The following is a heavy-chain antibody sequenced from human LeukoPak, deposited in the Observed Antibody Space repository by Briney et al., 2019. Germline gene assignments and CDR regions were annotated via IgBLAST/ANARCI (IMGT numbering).Heavy chain of an antibody. CDR1: GFTFSSYG. V-gene: IGHV3-30*02. CDR3: AKVEWSVARTYYFDY. D-gene: IGHD3-3*01. J-gene: IGHJ4*02. CDR2: IRYDGSNK. Sequence: GGSLRLSCAASGFTFSSYGMHWVRQAPGKGLEWVAFIRYDGSNKYYADSVKGRFTISRDNSKNTLYLQMNSLRAEDTAVYYCAKVEWSVARTYYFDYWGQGTLVTVSS.